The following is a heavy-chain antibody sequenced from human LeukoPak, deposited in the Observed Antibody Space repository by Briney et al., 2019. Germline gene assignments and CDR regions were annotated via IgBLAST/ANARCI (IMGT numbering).Heavy chain of an antibody. D-gene: IGHD6-19*01. CDR1: GFTFNSYV. CDR2: ISSDGGST. CDR3: ANSNGWYSNAWYPYYFDY. Sequence: GGSLGLSCSASGFTFNSYVMHWVRQAPGKGLEYVSAISSDGGSTYYADSVKGRFTISRDNSKNTLYLQMNSLRAEDTAVYYCANSNGWYSNAWYPYYFDYWGQGTLVTVSS. V-gene: IGHV3-64*04. J-gene: IGHJ4*02.